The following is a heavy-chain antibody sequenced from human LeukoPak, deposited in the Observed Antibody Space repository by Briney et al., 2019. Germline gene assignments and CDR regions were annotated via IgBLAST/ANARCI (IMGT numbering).Heavy chain of an antibody. CDR3: AKARGCSGGSCYFDC. V-gene: IGHV3-23*01. J-gene: IGHJ4*02. CDR1: GFTFNIYA. Sequence: GGSLRLSCAASGFTFNIYAMNWVRQAPGKGLGWVSTISGSGGSTYYADSVKGRFTISRDNSKNTLSLQMNSLRAEDTATYYCAKARGCSGGSCYFDCWGQGTLVTVSS. CDR2: ISGSGGST. D-gene: IGHD2-15*01.